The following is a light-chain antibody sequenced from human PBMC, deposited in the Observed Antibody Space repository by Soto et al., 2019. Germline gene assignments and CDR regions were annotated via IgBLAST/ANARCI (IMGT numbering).Light chain of an antibody. Sequence: DIQMTQSPSSLSASVGDRVTITCRASQSISSYLNWYQQKPGKAPKLLIYAASSLHSGVPSRFSGSRSGTYFTLTIISLQPEDFATYYCQQSYSTPPYTFGQGTKLEIK. CDR1: QSISSY. J-gene: IGKJ2*01. CDR3: QQSYSTPPYT. CDR2: AAS. V-gene: IGKV1-39*01.